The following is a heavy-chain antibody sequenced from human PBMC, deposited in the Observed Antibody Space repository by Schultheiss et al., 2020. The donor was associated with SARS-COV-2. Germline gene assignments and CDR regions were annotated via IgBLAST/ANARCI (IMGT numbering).Heavy chain of an antibody. CDR3: ARDRELGEAWFDY. V-gene: IGHV4-4*02. J-gene: IGHJ4*02. D-gene: IGHD1-26*01. Sequence: SETLSLTCAVSGGSISSSNWWSWVRQPPGKGLEWIGEIYHSGSTNYNPSLKSRVTISVDTSKNQFSLKLSSVTAADTAVYYCARDRELGEAWFDYWGQGTLVTVSS. CDR2: IYHSGST. CDR1: GGSISSSNW.